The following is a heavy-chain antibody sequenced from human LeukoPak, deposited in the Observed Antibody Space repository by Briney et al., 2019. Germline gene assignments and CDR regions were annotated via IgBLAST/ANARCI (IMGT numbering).Heavy chain of an antibody. D-gene: IGHD6-13*01. CDR2: IYYSGST. V-gene: IGHV4-59*01. CDR1: GGSISSYY. Sequence: PSETLSLTCTVSGGSISSYYWSWIRQPPGKGLEWIGYIYYSGSTNYDPSLKSRVTISVDTSKNQFSLKLSSVTAADTAVYYCARLSPALRLAQQGVDYWGQGTLVTVSS. J-gene: IGHJ4*02. CDR3: ARLSPALRLAQQGVDY.